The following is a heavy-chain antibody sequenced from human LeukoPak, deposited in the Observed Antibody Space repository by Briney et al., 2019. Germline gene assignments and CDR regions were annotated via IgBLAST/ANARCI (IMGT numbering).Heavy chain of an antibody. J-gene: IGHJ4*02. CDR3: ARANPNPGETYYDFWSGYYREYYFDY. CDR1: GGSISSGGYS. CDR2: IYHSGST. V-gene: IGHV4-30-2*01. D-gene: IGHD3-3*01. Sequence: SETLSLTCAVSGGSISSGGYSWSWIRQPPGTGLEWIGYIYHSGSTYYNPSLKSRVTISVDRSKNQFSLKLSSVTAADTAVYYCARANPNPGETYYDFWSGYYREYYFDYWGQGTLVTVSS.